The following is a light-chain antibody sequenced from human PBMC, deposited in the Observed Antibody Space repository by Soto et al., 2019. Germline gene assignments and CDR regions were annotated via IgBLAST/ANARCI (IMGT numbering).Light chain of an antibody. CDR2: AAS. CDR3: QQYRNWPRT. J-gene: IGKJ1*01. CDR1: QSVSSD. V-gene: IGKV3-15*01. Sequence: EIVMTQSPATLSVSAGERATLSCRASQSVSSDLAWYQQKPGQTPSLLIYAASTRATGIPARFSGSGYGTECTLTTSSMQSDDFAIYCGQQYRNWPRTFGQGTKVEI.